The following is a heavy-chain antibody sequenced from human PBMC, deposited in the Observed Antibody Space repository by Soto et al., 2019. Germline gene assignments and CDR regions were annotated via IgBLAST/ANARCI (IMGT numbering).Heavy chain of an antibody. CDR2: IGSAGDP. V-gene: IGHV3-13*05. D-gene: IGHD6-13*01. Sequence: GGSLRLSCAASGFTFSSSDMHWVRQATGKGLEWVSGIGSAGDPYYAGSVKGRFTISRENAKNSLYLQMNSLRAGDTAVYYCARWNWQQLAFAYCGQGTLVTVS. J-gene: IGHJ4*02. CDR1: GFTFSSSD. CDR3: ARWNWQQLAFAY.